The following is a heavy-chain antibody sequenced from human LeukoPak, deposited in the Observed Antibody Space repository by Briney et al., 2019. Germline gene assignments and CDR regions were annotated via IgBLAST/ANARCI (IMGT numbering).Heavy chain of an antibody. CDR3: ARTVPGIAAALYYFDY. Sequence: SETLSLTCTVSGVSINFYYWNWIRQPAGKGLEWIGRIYSTGSTKYRPSLKSRVTMSVDKSKNQFSLNLSSVTAADTAVYYCARTVPGIAAALYYFDYWGQGTLVTVSS. CDR2: IYSTGST. V-gene: IGHV4-4*07. J-gene: IGHJ4*02. D-gene: IGHD6-13*01. CDR1: GVSINFYY.